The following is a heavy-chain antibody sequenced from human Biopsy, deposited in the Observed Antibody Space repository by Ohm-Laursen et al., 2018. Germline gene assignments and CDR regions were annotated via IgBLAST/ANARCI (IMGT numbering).Heavy chain of an antibody. Sequence: SLRLSCAASGFTFSDHYMEWVRQAPGKGLEWVGRSRNKANSYTTEYAASVKGRFTISRDESETSMYLQMHSLRAEDTAVYYCARDTGWSPYSMDVWGQGTTVTVSS. D-gene: IGHD1-14*01. CDR2: SRNKANSYTT. CDR3: ARDTGWSPYSMDV. J-gene: IGHJ6*02. V-gene: IGHV3-72*01. CDR1: GFTFSDHY.